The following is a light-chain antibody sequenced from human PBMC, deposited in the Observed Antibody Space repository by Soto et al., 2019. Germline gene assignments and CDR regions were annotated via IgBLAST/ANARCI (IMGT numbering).Light chain of an antibody. CDR1: QSVTSGY. J-gene: IGKJ1*01. CDR3: QQYHSYWT. V-gene: IGKV3-20*01. Sequence: EIVLTHSPGTLSLSPWEIATLSCRASQSVTSGYLTWYQQKRGQAPRLLIYAASYRATGIPDRFSGSGSGTEFTLTISSLQTDDFSTYYCQQYHSYWTFGQGTKVDIK. CDR2: AAS.